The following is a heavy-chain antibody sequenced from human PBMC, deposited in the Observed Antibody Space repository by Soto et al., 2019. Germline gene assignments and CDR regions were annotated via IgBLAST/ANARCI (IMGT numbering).Heavy chain of an antibody. CDR3: ARLATGGLDY. CDR2: IYYSGST. V-gene: IGHV4-61*08. J-gene: IGHJ4*02. CDR1: GGSISSGGYY. Sequence: PSETLSLTCTVSGGSISSGGYYWSWIRQPPGKGLEWIGYIYYSGSTNYNPSLKSRVTISVDTSKNQFSLKLSSVTAADTAVYYCARLATGGLDYWGQGTLVTVSS.